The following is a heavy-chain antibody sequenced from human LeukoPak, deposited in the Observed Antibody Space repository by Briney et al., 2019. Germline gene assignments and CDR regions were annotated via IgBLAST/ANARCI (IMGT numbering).Heavy chain of an antibody. CDR3: ARVSSNYDTYFDY. CDR1: GFTFSSYA. Sequence: PGRSLRLSCAASGFTFSSYAMHWVRQAPGKGLEGVAVISYDGSNKYYADSVKGRFTISRDNSKNTLYLQMNSLRAEDTAVYYCARVSSNYDTYFDYWGQGTLVTVSS. D-gene: IGHD4-11*01. CDR2: ISYDGSNK. V-gene: IGHV3-30*04. J-gene: IGHJ4*02.